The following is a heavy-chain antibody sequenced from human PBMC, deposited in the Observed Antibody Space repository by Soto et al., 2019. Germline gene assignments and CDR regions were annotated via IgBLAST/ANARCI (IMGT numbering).Heavy chain of an antibody. Sequence: QAQVVQSGAEVRKPGSSVKLSCKASEGTFNSYAIAWVRQAPGQGPEWMGGIIPYYNTLNYAQKFQDRVTSTADDSTNTVYMELSSLRSDDTAVYFCASGASRWYPYFFDSWAQGTLVTVSS. D-gene: IGHD6-13*01. CDR2: IIPYYNTL. J-gene: IGHJ4*02. V-gene: IGHV1-69*01. CDR3: ASGASRWYPYFFDS. CDR1: EGTFNSYA.